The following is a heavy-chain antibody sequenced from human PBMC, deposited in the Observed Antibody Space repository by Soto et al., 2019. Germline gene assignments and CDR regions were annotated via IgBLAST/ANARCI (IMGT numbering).Heavy chain of an antibody. V-gene: IGHV1-18*01. Sequence: GASVKVSCKASGYTFTNYVVSGWGLALAQGLEWMGWISAYTRNTNYAQMFQGRVTMTTDTSTSTAYMELRSLTSDDTAVYYCARVLGYASSWWRHSAFDIWGQGTMVTVSS. CDR2: ISAYTRNT. CDR1: GYTFTNYV. J-gene: IGHJ3*02. CDR3: ARVLGYASSWWRHSAFDI. D-gene: IGHD6-13*01.